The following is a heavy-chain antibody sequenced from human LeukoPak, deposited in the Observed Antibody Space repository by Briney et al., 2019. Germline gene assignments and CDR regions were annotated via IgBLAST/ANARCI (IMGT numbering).Heavy chain of an antibody. D-gene: IGHD3-22*01. CDR1: GYTFTGYY. V-gene: IGHV1-2*02. Sequence: SVKVSCKASGYTFTGYYMHWVRQAPGQGLEWVGWINPNSGGTNYAQKFQGRVTMTRDTSISTAYMELSRLRSDDTAVYYCARPYYYDSSGYYYSYWGQGTLVTVSS. CDR2: INPNSGGT. J-gene: IGHJ4*02. CDR3: ARPYYYDSSGYYYSY.